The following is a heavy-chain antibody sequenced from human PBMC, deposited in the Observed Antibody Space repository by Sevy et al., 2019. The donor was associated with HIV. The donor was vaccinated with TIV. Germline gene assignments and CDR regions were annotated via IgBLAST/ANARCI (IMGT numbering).Heavy chain of an antibody. V-gene: IGHV3-33*01. CDR3: ARGGDFNDRSAKRDFDY. CDR2: IWNDGSNK. J-gene: IGHJ4*02. Sequence: GGSLRLSCAASGFTFSNYGMHWVRQAPGKGLEWVVVIWNDGSNKYYADSVKGRLTISRENSKNTLYLQMNSLRVEDTAVYFCARGGDFNDRSAKRDFDYWGQGTLVTVSS. D-gene: IGHD3-22*01. CDR1: GFTFSNYG.